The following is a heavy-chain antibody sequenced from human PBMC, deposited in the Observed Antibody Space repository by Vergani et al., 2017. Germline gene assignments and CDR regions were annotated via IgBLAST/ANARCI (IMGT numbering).Heavy chain of an antibody. CDR1: GYTFTSYD. D-gene: IGHD5-18*01. V-gene: IGHV1-8*01. Sequence: QVQLVQSGAEVKKPGASVKVSCKASGYTFTSYDINWVRQAPGQGLEWMGWMNPNSGNTGYAQKFQGRVTMTRKTSISTAYMEMSSRRSEDTAVYYCARASGRGYSDGGRIGYWGQGTLVTVSS. CDR3: ARASGRGYSDGGRIGY. J-gene: IGHJ4*02. CDR2: MNPNSGNT.